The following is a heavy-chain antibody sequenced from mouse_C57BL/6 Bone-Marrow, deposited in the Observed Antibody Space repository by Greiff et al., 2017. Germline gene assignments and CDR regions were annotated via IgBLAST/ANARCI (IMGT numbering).Heavy chain of an antibody. J-gene: IGHJ2*01. V-gene: IGHV5-12*01. D-gene: IGHD1-1*01. Sequence: EVKLMESGGGLVQPGGSLKLSCAASGFTFSDYYMYWVRQTPEKRLEWVAYISNGGGSTYYPATVKGRFTISRDNAKNTLYLQMSRLKSEDTAMYYCARQGAVGDVDYWGQGTTLTVSS. CDR1: GFTFSDYY. CDR3: ARQGAVGDVDY. CDR2: ISNGGGST.